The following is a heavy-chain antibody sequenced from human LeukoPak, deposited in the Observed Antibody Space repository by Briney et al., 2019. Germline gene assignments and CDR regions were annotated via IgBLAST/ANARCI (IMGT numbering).Heavy chain of an antibody. CDR2: IYHSGST. V-gene: IGHV4-38-2*01. J-gene: IGHJ3*02. Sequence: SETLSLTCAVSGYSISSGYYWGWIRQPPGKGLEWIGSIYHSGSTNYNPSLKSRVTISVDESKNQFSLKLSSVTAADTAVYYCARVVSNEDAFDIWGQGTMVTVSS. CDR1: GYSISSGYY. CDR3: ARVVSNEDAFDI. D-gene: IGHD6-13*01.